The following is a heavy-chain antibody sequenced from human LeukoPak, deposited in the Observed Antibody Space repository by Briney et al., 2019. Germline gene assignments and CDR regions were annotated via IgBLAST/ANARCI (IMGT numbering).Heavy chain of an antibody. D-gene: IGHD3-10*01. J-gene: IGHJ4*02. CDR2: IIPIFGIA. CDR3: ARDASMVRGVIRGFIDY. CDR1: GYTFTSYA. V-gene: IGHV1-69*04. Sequence: GASVKVSCKASGYTFTSYAISWVRQAPGQGLEWMGRIIPIFGIANYAQKFQGGVTITADKSTSTAYMELSSLRSEDTAVYYCARDASMVRGVIRGFIDYWGQGTLVTVSS.